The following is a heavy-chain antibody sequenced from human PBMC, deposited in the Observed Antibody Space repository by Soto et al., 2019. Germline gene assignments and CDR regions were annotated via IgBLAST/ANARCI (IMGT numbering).Heavy chain of an antibody. Sequence: ASVKVSCKASGYTFTSYAMHWVRQAPGQRLEWMGWINPSGGSTSYAQKFQGRVTMTRDTSTSTVYMELSSLRSEDTAVYYCARDRVGGYCSGGSCPEIDAFDIWGKGTMVTVSS. CDR3: ARDRVGGYCSGGSCPEIDAFDI. J-gene: IGHJ3*02. V-gene: IGHV1-46*01. CDR1: GYTFTSYA. D-gene: IGHD2-15*01. CDR2: INPSGGST.